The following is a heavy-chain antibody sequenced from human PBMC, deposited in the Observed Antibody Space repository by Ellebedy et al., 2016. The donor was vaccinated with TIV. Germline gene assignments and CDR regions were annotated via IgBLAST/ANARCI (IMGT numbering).Heavy chain of an antibody. V-gene: IGHV3-74*01. D-gene: IGHD6-19*01. J-gene: IGHJ5*02. CDR2: INSDGSST. CDR3: ARDKRSSGWYWFDP. CDR1: GFTFSSYW. Sequence: GESLKISCAASGFTFSSYWMHWVRQAPGKGLVWVSRINSDGSSTSYADSVKGRFTISRDNAKNTLYLQMNSLRAEDTAVYYCARDKRSSGWYWFDPWGQGTLVTVSS.